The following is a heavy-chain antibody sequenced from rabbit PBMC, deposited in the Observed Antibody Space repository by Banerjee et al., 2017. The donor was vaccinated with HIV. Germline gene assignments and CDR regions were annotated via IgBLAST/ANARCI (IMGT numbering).Heavy chain of an antibody. Sequence: QEQLEESGGDLVKPGASLTLTCTASGFSSNADYNMCWVRQAPGKGLEWIACIGVGGSSTVTYYASWAKGRATISKTSSTTVTLQMTSLTAADTATYFCARDRDGGGADYGYGPLNFWGQGTLVTVS. CDR1: GFSSNADYN. V-gene: IGHV1S45*01. CDR3: ARDRDGGGADYGYGPLNF. J-gene: IGHJ3*01. CDR2: IGVGGSSTVT. D-gene: IGHD6-1*01.